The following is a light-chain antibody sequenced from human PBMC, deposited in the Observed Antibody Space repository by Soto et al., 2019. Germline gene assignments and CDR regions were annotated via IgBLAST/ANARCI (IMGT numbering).Light chain of an antibody. V-gene: IGKV3-20*01. CDR2: GAS. Sequence: EIVLTQSPGTLSLSPGKRATLSCRASQSVSSSYFAWYQQKPGQAPRLLIYGASGRATGIPDRFSGSGSGTDFTLTISRLEPEDFAVYYWQQYGSSPPVTFGQGTRLEIK. CDR1: QSVSSSY. CDR3: QQYGSSPPVT. J-gene: IGKJ5*01.